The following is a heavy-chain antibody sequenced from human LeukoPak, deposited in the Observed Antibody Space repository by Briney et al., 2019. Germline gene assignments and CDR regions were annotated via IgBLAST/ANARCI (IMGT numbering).Heavy chain of an antibody. CDR3: AKGGRGMNWFDP. V-gene: IGHV3-23*01. Sequence: PGGSLRLSCTASGITFDGYAMSWVRQAPGKGLEWVSSITGIGGSTYYADSVKGRFTISRDNSKNTLSLQMNSLRVDDTAVYYCAKGGRGMNWFDPWGQGTLVTVSS. J-gene: IGHJ5*02. CDR1: GITFDGYA. CDR2: ITGIGGST. D-gene: IGHD3-16*01.